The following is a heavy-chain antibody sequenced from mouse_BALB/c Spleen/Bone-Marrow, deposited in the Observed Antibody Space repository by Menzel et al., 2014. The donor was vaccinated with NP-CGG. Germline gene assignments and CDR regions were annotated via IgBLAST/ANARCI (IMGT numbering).Heavy chain of an antibody. CDR3: ARDRYDGAMDY. CDR2: IWGDGST. J-gene: IGHJ4*01. Sequence: QVQLQQSGPGLVAPSRSLSITCTVSGFSLXGYGVDWVRQPPGKGLEWLGMIWGDGSTDYNSALRSRLSISKDNSKSQVFLKMNSLQTDDTARYYCARDRYDGAMDYWGQGTSVTVSS. V-gene: IGHV2-6-7*01. D-gene: IGHD2-14*01. CDR1: GFSLXGYG.